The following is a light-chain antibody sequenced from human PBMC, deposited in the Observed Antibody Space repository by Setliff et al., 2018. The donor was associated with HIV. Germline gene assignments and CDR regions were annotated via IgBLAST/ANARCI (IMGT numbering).Light chain of an antibody. CDR1: NSDIGGYDY. J-gene: IGLJ2*01. CDR3: SSYTSSGTLVV. CDR2: EVS. Sequence: QSALTQPASVSGSPGQSITISCTGTNSDIGGYDYVYWYQQQPGKAPKLMIYEVSGRPSGVSYRFSGSKSGTTASLTISGLQTEDEADYFCSSYTSSGTLVVFGGGTKVTVL. V-gene: IGLV2-14*01.